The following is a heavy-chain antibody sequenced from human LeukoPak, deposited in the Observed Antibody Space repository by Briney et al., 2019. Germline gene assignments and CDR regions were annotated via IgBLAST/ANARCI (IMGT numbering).Heavy chain of an antibody. CDR2: IRGSGTST. CDR1: GFTFSNYA. Sequence: GGSLRLSCVGSGFTFSNYAMMWVRQTQGKRLEWVSAIRGSGTSTFYADSVKGRFTIFRDNFKNTVYLQMNNLRADDSAVYYCARDPNGDYIGAYDFQRWGLGTQVTVSS. V-gene: IGHV3-23*01. J-gene: IGHJ1*01. D-gene: IGHD4-17*01. CDR3: ARDPNGDYIGAYDFQR.